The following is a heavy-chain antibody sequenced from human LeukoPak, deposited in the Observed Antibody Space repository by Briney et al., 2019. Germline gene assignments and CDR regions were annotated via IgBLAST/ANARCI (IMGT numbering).Heavy chain of an antibody. J-gene: IGHJ3*02. D-gene: IGHD6-13*01. CDR1: GGSFSSYY. CDR2: INHSGST. CDR3: ARALIAAAGIPSFDI. Sequence: TSETLSLTCAVYGGSFSSYYWSWIRQPPGKGLEWIGEINHSGSTNYNPSLKSRVTISVDTSKNQFSLKLSSVTAADTAVYYCARALIAAAGIPSFDIWGQGTMVTVSS. V-gene: IGHV4-34*01.